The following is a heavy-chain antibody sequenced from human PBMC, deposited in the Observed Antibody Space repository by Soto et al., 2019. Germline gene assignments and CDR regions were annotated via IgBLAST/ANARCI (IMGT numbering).Heavy chain of an antibody. CDR3: ARYGSGAGDY. D-gene: IGHD6-19*01. CDR2: INTDGSVT. CDR1: GFTFSSHW. V-gene: IGHV3-74*01. Sequence: EVQLVESGGGLVQPGGSQRLSCAASGFTFSSHWMYWVRQAPGKGLVWVSRINTDGSVTSYADSVKGRFTISRDNTKNTLFLLMNSLRTEDTAVYYCARYGSGAGDYWGQGTLVTVSS. J-gene: IGHJ4*02.